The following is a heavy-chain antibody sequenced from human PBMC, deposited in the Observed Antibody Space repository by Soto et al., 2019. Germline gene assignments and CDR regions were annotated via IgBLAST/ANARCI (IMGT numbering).Heavy chain of an antibody. Sequence: SETLSLTCTVSGGSISSYYWSWLRQPPGKGLEWIGYIYYSGSTNYNPSLKSRVTISVDTSKNQFSLKLSSVTAADTAVYYCARGLRFFPFDYWGQGTLVTVSS. CDR1: GGSISSYY. CDR2: IYYSGST. J-gene: IGHJ4*02. CDR3: ARGLRFFPFDY. V-gene: IGHV4-59*08. D-gene: IGHD3-3*01.